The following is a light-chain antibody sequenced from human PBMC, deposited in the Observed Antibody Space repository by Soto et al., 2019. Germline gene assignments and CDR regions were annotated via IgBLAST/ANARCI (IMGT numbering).Light chain of an antibody. Sequence: DIELTQSPATLSVSQRHRPTLSCRASQSVGSNFALYQQKPGQAPRLLIYGASTRVTGIPARFSGSGSGTEFTLTISSLQSEDFAVYHCQQYYNWWAFGQGTKVDIK. V-gene: IGKV3-15*01. CDR3: QQYYNWWA. J-gene: IGKJ1*01. CDR2: GAS. CDR1: QSVGSN.